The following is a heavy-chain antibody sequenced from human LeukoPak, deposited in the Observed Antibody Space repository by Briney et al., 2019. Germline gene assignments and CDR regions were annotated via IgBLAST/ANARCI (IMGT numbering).Heavy chain of an antibody. CDR2: ISSSSSTI. CDR3: ARGDSSSILINDAFDF. J-gene: IGHJ3*01. Sequence: GRSLRLSCAASGFTFSSYEMNWIRQAPGKGLEWVAYISSSSSTIYYADSVKGRFTISRDNAKNSLSLQLSSLRGEDTALYYCARGDSSSILINDAFDFWGQGTMVTVSS. CDR1: GFTFSSYE. D-gene: IGHD2-21*01. V-gene: IGHV3-48*03.